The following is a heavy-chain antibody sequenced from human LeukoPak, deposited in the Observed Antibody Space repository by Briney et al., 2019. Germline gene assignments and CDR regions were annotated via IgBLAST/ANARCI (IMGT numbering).Heavy chain of an antibody. CDR1: GFIFSQYS. J-gene: IGHJ4*02. Sequence: GGSLRLSCAASGFIFSQYSMNWVRQAPGNGLEWVSHIRSSSETFYADSVKGRFTISRDNAKNSLYLQMNSLRADDTAVYYCARGEYYYDGGYWGQGTLVTVSS. CDR2: IRSSSET. CDR3: ARGEYYYDGGY. D-gene: IGHD3-22*01. V-gene: IGHV3-48*04.